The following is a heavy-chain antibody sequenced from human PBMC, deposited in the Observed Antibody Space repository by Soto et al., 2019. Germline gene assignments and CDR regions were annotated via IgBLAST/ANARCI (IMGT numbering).Heavy chain of an antibody. D-gene: IGHD6-13*01. CDR3: AKDSSSWAYYFDY. CDR1: GFTFSSYG. J-gene: IGHJ4*02. V-gene: IGHV3-30*18. Sequence: PGGSLRLSCAASGFTFSSYGMHWVRQAPGKGLEWVAVISYDGSNKYYADSVKGRFTISRDNSKNTLYLQMNSLRAEDTAVYYCAKDSSSWAYYFDYWGQGTLVTVSS. CDR2: ISYDGSNK.